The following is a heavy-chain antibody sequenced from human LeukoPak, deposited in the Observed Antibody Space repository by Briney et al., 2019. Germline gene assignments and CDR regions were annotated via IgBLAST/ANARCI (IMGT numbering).Heavy chain of an antibody. CDR2: IQFDGSVK. D-gene: IGHD6-25*01. J-gene: IGHJ4*02. CDR3: TKRPFSGYFDY. CDR1: GFSFSDHG. Sequence: GGSLRLSGAASGFSFSDHGMHWVRQAPGKGLEWVSFIQFDGSVKLYADSVKGRFTISRDNSKNTLYLQMNSLRAEDTAVYYCTKRPFSGYFDYWGQGTLVTVSS. V-gene: IGHV3-30*02.